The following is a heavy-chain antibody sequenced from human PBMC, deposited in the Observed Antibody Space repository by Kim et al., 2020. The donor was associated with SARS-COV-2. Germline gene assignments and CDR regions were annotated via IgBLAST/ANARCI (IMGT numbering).Heavy chain of an antibody. D-gene: IGHD5-18*01. V-gene: IGHV3-30*01. J-gene: IGHJ4*02. Sequence: CADSVKGRFTISRDNSQTTLYLQMNSLGAEDTAVYYCARVLGGGYSYADYWGQGTLVTVSS. CDR3: ARVLGGGYSYADY.